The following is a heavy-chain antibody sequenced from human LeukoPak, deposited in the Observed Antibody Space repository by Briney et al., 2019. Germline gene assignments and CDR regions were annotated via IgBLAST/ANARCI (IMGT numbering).Heavy chain of an antibody. J-gene: IGHJ4*02. D-gene: IGHD6-19*01. CDR1: GYTLTELS. Sequence: ASVKVSCKVSGYTLTELSMHWVRQAPGKGLEWMGGFDPGDGETIYAQKFQGRVTMTEDTSTDTAYMELSSLRSEDTAVYYCATAPLIAVAEPLDYWGQGTLVTVSS. CDR3: ATAPLIAVAEPLDY. CDR2: FDPGDGET. V-gene: IGHV1-24*01.